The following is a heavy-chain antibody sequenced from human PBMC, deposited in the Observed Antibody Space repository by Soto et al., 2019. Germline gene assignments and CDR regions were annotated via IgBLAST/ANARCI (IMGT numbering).Heavy chain of an antibody. CDR3: AREKVGTTFFDN. CDR2: IYPSVSS. J-gene: IGHJ4*02. D-gene: IGHD1-1*01. Sequence: SETLSLTCSVSGFAISRGYYWSWVRQPPGKGLEWIGSIYPSVSSYHNPSLATRLRLSIDTSKNQFTLNLTSVTAADTALYFCAREKVGTTFFDNWGQGIQFTVSS. V-gene: IGHV4-38-2*02. CDR1: GFAISRGYY.